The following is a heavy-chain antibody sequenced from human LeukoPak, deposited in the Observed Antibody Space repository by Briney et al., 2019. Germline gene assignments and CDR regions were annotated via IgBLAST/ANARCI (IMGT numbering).Heavy chain of an antibody. CDR3: ARDGRFGESPQAHYGMDV. J-gene: IGHJ6*02. V-gene: IGHV3-21*01. Sequence: PGGSLRLSCAASGFTFSSHSMNWVRQAPGKGLEWVSSISSSSSYIYYADSVKGRFTISRDNAKNSLYLQMNSLRAEDTAVYYCARDGRFGESPQAHYGMDVWGQGTTVTVSS. D-gene: IGHD3-10*01. CDR2: ISSSSSYI. CDR1: GFTFSSHS.